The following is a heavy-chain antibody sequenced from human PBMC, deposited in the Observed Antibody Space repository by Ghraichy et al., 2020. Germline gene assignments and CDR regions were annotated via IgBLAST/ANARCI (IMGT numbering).Heavy chain of an antibody. CDR3: AKDPARLGREEGYYFDY. V-gene: IGHV3-43*02. CDR1: GFTFDDYA. CDR2: ISGDGGST. D-gene: IGHD6-25*01. Sequence: GGSLRLSCAASGFTFDDYAMHWVRQAPGKGLEWVSLISGDGGSTYYADSVKGRFTISRDNSKNSLYLQMNSLRTEDTALYYCAKDPARLGREEGYYFDYWGQGTLVTVSS. J-gene: IGHJ4*02.